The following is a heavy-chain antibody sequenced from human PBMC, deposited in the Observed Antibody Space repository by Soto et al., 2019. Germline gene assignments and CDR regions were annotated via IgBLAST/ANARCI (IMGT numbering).Heavy chain of an antibody. Sequence: GESLKISCAASGFTFSSYAMSWVRQAPGKGLEWVSAISGSGGSTYYADSVKGRFTISRDNSKNTLYLQMNSLRAEDTAVYYCAKNDYVWGSYRYTYNWFDPWGQGTLVTVSS. CDR1: GFTFSSYA. V-gene: IGHV3-23*01. J-gene: IGHJ5*02. D-gene: IGHD3-16*02. CDR2: ISGSGGST. CDR3: AKNDYVWGSYRYTYNWFDP.